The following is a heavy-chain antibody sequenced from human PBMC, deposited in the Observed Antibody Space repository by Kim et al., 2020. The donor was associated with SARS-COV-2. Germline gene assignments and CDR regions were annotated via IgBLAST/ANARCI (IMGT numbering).Heavy chain of an antibody. J-gene: IGHJ6*02. V-gene: IGHV3-74*01. CDR2: INTGGSST. CDR1: GFTLNTYW. D-gene: IGHD3-10*02. CDR3: ARGMFDSGFDV. Sequence: GGSLRLSCVASGFTLNTYWINWVRQAPGKGLVWVSRINTGGSSTHYADSMKGRFTMSRDNAENTVILQMHSRRAEDTAVYYCARGMFDSGFDVWGQGTTVTISS.